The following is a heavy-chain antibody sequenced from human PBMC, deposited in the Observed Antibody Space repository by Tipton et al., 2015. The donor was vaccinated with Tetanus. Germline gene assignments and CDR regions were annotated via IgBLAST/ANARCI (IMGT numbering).Heavy chain of an antibody. D-gene: IGHD3-16*02. Sequence: SLRLSCAASGFTFSSYNMNWVRQAPGKGLEWVSAISSSSSYIYYADSVRGRFTISRDNARNSLFLQMDSLRAEDTAVYYCARDFVPWGSSSYRVPLDSWGQGTLVTVSS. J-gene: IGHJ4*02. CDR1: GFTFSSYN. V-gene: IGHV3-21*01. CDR2: ISSSSSYI. CDR3: ARDFVPWGSSSYRVPLDS.